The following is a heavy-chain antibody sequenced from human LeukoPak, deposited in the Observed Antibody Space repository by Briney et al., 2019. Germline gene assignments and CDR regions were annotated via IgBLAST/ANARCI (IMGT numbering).Heavy chain of an antibody. D-gene: IGHD3-16*01. Sequence: PSETLSLTCTVSGGPISSYSGSWIRQPPRKGREWTGYIYTSGSTNYNPSLKSRGTISVATSKNQFSLKLTSVTAAAPAVYYCARSFGPDAFDIWGQGTMVTVSS. CDR2: IYTSGST. CDR1: GGPISSYS. J-gene: IGHJ3*02. V-gene: IGHV4-4*09. CDR3: ARSFGPDAFDI.